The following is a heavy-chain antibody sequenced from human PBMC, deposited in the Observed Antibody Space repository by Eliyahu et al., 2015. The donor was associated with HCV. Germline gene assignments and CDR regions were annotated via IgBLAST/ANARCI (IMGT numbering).Heavy chain of an antibody. CDR1: GDSISSGGSF. J-gene: IGHJ4*02. Sequence: QVQLQESGPGLVEPSQTLSLTCTVSGDSISSGGSFLGLVPPFPGEGPEWMGYIYNTGSAYYNPSVTSRISISMDTSKNQFSLKLSSVTAADTAVYYCGRGFYDTSAYYAPDYWGQGTLVTVSS. CDR2: IYNTGSA. V-gene: IGHV4-30-4*01. D-gene: IGHD3-22*01. CDR3: GRGFYDTSAYYAPDY.